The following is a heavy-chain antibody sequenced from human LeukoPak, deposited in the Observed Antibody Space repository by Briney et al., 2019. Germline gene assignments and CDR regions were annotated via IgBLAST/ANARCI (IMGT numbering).Heavy chain of an antibody. D-gene: IGHD5-24*01. CDR2: MYNSGST. Sequence: EPSETLSLTCTVSGGSISDNYWSWIRQPPGKGLEWIGYMYNSGSTNYNSSLKSRVTISVDTSKNQFSLKLSSVTAADTAVYYCARSLVRATTYYFDYWGQGTLVTVSS. CDR3: ARSLVRATTYYFDY. CDR1: GGSISDNY. V-gene: IGHV4-59*08. J-gene: IGHJ4*02.